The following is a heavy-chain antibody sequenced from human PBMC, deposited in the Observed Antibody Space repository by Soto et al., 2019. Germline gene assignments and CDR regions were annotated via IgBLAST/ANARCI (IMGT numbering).Heavy chain of an antibody. CDR2: ISWNSGSI. D-gene: IGHD3-10*01. CDR1: GFTFDDYA. Sequence: GGSLRLSCAASGFTFDDYAMHWVRQAPGKGLEWVSGISWNSGSIGYADSVKGRFTISRDNAKNSLYLQMNSLRAEDTALYYCAKDRMVRGGEGGYYYGMDVWGQGTTVTVSS. V-gene: IGHV3-9*01. CDR3: AKDRMVRGGEGGYYYGMDV. J-gene: IGHJ6*02.